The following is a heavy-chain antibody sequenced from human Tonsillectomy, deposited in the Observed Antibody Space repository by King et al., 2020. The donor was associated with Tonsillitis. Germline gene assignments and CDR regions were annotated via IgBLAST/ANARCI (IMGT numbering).Heavy chain of an antibody. V-gene: IGHV3-21*01. CDR1: GFTFSSYG. D-gene: IGHD3-10*01. CDR2: LSSSSSYI. J-gene: IGHJ6*02. Sequence: VQLVESGGGLVKPGGSLRLSCAASGFTFSSYGMNWFRQAPGKGLEWVSSLSSSSSYIYYADSVKGRFTISRDNAKNSLYLQMSSRRAEDTAVYYCAREGLWFGEGDYYYYGMDVWGPGTTVTVSS. CDR3: AREGLWFGEGDYYYYGMDV.